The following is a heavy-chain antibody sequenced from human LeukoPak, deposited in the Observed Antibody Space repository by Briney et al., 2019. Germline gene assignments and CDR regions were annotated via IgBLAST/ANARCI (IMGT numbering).Heavy chain of an antibody. CDR3: ARTVPVKSGSYPC. V-gene: IGHV1-69*13. D-gene: IGHD1-26*01. Sequence: ASVKVSCKASGGTFSSYAISWVRQAPGQGLEWMGGIIPIFGTANYAQRFQGRVTITADESTSTAYMELSSLRSEDTAVYYCARTVPVKSGSYPCWGQGTLVTVSS. J-gene: IGHJ4*02. CDR1: GGTFSSYA. CDR2: IIPIFGTA.